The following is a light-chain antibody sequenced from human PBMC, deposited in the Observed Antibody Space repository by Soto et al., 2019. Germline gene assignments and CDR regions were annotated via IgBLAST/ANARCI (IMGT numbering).Light chain of an antibody. J-gene: IGKJ5*01. Sequence: DIQMTQSPSSLSASVGDRVTITCRASQSISSYLNWYQQKPGKAPKLLIYAASSLQSGVPSRFSGSGSGTDFTRTNSSLQPEDFETYNCRQSYSTLPLSLGQGTRREIK. CDR3: RQSYSTLPLS. CDR1: QSISSY. V-gene: IGKV1-39*01. CDR2: AAS.